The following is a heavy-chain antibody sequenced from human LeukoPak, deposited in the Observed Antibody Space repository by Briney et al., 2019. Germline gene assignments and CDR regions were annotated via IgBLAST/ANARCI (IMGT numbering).Heavy chain of an antibody. CDR1: GYTFTSYD. D-gene: IGHD1-26*01. V-gene: IGHV1-8*01. J-gene: IGHJ5*01. Sequence: ASVKVSCKASGYTFTSYDINWVRQATGQGLEWMGWMNPNSGNTGYAQKFQGSVTMTRDTSISTVYMELSRLRSDDTAVYYCARASGSYWWFDSWGQGTLVTVSS. CDR3: ARASGSYWWFDS. CDR2: MNPNSGNT.